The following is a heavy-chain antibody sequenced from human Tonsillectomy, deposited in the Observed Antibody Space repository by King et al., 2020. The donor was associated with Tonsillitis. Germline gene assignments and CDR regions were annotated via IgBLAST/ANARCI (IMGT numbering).Heavy chain of an antibody. CDR3: ARSNTTYYDFWSGYQPFDY. CDR1: GYTFTSYG. Sequence: QLVQSGAEVKKPGASVKVSCKASGYTFTSYGISWVRQAPGQGLEWMGWISAYNGNTNYAQKLQGRVTMTTDTSTSTAYMELRSLRSDDTAVYYCARSNTTYYDFWSGYQPFDYWGQGTLVTVSS. V-gene: IGHV1-18*04. CDR2: ISAYNGNT. J-gene: IGHJ4*02. D-gene: IGHD3-3*01.